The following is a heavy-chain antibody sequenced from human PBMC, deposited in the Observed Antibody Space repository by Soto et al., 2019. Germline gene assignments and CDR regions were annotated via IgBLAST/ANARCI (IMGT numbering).Heavy chain of an antibody. Sequence: QVQVVESGGGVVQAGRSLRLSCAASGFTFSSYGMHWVRQAPGKGLEGVAGIWYDGSNRYYEDSVKGRFTIPRDNSKNTLYLQMNSLRVEATAVYYCAREHREHDIDYGLDVWGQGTTVTVSS. V-gene: IGHV3-33*01. D-gene: IGHD3-9*01. J-gene: IGHJ6*02. CDR2: IWYDGSNR. CDR3: AREHREHDIDYGLDV. CDR1: GFTFSSYG.